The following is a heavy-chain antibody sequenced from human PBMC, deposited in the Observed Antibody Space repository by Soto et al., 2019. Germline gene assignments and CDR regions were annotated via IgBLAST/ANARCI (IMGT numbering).Heavy chain of an antibody. CDR3: ARGVVVVAATFSDAFDI. Sequence: EVQLVESGGGLVQPGGSLRLSCAASGFTFSSYWMHWVRQAPGKGLVWVSRINSDGSSTSYADSVKGRFTISRDNAKNTLYLQMNSLSAEDTAVYYCARGVVVVAATFSDAFDIWGQGTMVTVSS. CDR1: GFTFSSYW. CDR2: INSDGSST. D-gene: IGHD2-15*01. V-gene: IGHV3-74*01. J-gene: IGHJ3*02.